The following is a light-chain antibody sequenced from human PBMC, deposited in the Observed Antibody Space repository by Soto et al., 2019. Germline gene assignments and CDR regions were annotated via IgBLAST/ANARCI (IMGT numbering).Light chain of an antibody. CDR2: SAS. CDR3: QQVDSYPRT. V-gene: IGKV1-9*01. CDR1: QAIGSY. Sequence: IQLTQSPSSLSASVGDTVTITCRASQAIGSYFAWYQQRPGTAPKLLIYSASTLHSGVPSRFNGSGSGTEFTLTISSLQPEDFATYYCQQVDSYPRTFGPLTTVEI. J-gene: IGKJ3*01.